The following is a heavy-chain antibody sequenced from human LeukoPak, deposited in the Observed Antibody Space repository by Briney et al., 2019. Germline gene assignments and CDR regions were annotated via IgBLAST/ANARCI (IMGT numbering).Heavy chain of an antibody. D-gene: IGHD2-21*02. V-gene: IGHV4-4*07. CDR2: IYTSGST. Sequence: SETLSLTCIVSGGSITSDYWSWIRQPAGKGLEWIGRIYTSGSTNYNPSLKGRVTISVDRSKNQFSLKLSSVTAADTAVYYCARTYCGGDCRGYYYHYYMDVWGKGTTVTVSS. J-gene: IGHJ6*03. CDR1: GGSITSDY. CDR3: ARTYCGGDCRGYYYHYYMDV.